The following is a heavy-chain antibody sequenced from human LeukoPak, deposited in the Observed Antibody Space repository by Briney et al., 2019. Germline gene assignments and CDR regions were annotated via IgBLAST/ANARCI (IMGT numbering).Heavy chain of an antibody. Sequence: SETLSLTCTVSGGSISSSSYYWGWIRQPPGKGLEWIGSIYYSGSTYYNPSLKSRVTISVDTSKNQFSLKLSSVTAADTAVYYCARHLGAGIAGLYYYYYYYMGVWGKGTTVTVSS. CDR2: IYYSGST. J-gene: IGHJ6*03. V-gene: IGHV4-39*01. CDR3: ARHLGAGIAGLYYYYYYYMGV. D-gene: IGHD6-13*01. CDR1: GGSISSSSYY.